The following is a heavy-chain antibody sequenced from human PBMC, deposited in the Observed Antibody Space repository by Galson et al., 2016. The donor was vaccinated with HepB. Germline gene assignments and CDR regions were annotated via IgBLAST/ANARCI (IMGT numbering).Heavy chain of an antibody. CDR1: GFSFSTYA. D-gene: IGHD6-19*01. CDR2: ISYDGSYS. CDR3: AREGAEMAVAGTAFGY. Sequence: SLRLSCAASGFSFSTYAMHWVRQAPGKGLEWVALISYDGSYSSYADSVKGRFTISRDNSKNTLYLQRNSLRAEDTAVYYCAREGAEMAVAGTAFGYWGQGTLVTVSS. V-gene: IGHV3-30*03. J-gene: IGHJ4*02.